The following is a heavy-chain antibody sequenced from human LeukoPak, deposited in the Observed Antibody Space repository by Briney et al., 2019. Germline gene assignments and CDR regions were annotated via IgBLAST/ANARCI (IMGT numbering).Heavy chain of an antibody. Sequence: GGSLRLSFQASGFTFGSFSMNWFGQPPGKGLEWVSSISSSSSYIYYADSVKGRFTISRDNAKNSLYLQMNSLRAEDTAVYYCARITGDHDDYWGQGTLVTVSS. J-gene: IGHJ4*02. D-gene: IGHD7-27*01. V-gene: IGHV3-21*01. CDR1: GFTFGSFS. CDR2: ISSSSSYI. CDR3: ARITGDHDDY.